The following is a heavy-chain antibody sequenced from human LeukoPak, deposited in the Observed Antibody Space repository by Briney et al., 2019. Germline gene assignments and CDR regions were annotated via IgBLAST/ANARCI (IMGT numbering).Heavy chain of an antibody. D-gene: IGHD6-13*01. CDR2: INPNSGGT. J-gene: IGHJ4*02. V-gene: IGHV1-2*02. CDR3: ARDIKIAAAGTGGY. CDR1: GYTFTGYY. Sequence: RWASVKVSCKASGYTFTGYYMHWVRQAPGQGLEWMGWINPNSGGTNYAQKFQGRVTMTRDTSISTAYMELSRLRSDDTAVYYCARDIKIAAAGTGGYWGQGTLVTVSS.